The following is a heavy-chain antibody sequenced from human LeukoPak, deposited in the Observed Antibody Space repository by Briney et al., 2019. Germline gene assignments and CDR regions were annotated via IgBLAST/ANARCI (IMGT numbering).Heavy chain of an antibody. Sequence: ASVKVSCKASGYTFTGYYMHWVRQAPGQGLEWMGWINPNSGGTNYAQKFQGRVTMTRDTSISTAYMELSRLRSDDTAVYYCARALVSSAWYFDLWGRGTLVTVSS. CDR1: GYTFTGYY. J-gene: IGHJ2*01. CDR2: INPNSGGT. D-gene: IGHD3-16*02. CDR3: ARALVSSAWYFDL. V-gene: IGHV1-2*02.